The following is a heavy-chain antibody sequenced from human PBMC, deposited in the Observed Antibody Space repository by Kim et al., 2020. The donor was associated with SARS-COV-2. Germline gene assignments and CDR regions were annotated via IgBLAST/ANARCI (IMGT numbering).Heavy chain of an antibody. CDR1: GYSFTNYW. D-gene: IGHD3-10*01. J-gene: IGHJ5*02. V-gene: IGHV5-10-1*01. Sequence: GESLKISCKGSGYSFTNYWINWVRQMPGKGLEWMGRIDPSDSYSNYSPSFQGHVTISADKSISTAYLQWSSLKASDTAVYYCARLIWRYGSGSPIPAWGQGTLVTVSS. CDR3: ARLIWRYGSGSPIPA. CDR2: IDPSDSYS.